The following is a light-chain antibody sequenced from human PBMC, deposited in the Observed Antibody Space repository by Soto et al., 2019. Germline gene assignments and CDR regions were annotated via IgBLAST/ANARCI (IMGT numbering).Light chain of an antibody. V-gene: IGLV2-14*03. Sequence: QSALTQPASVSGSPGQSITISCTGTSSDVGGYNFVSWYQQHPGNAPKLIIYDVTKRPSGVSNRFSGSKSGNTASLTISGIQAEDEGDYYCGSITRSSTSVFGTGTKLTVL. CDR3: GSITRSSTSV. J-gene: IGLJ1*01. CDR1: SSDVGGYNF. CDR2: DVT.